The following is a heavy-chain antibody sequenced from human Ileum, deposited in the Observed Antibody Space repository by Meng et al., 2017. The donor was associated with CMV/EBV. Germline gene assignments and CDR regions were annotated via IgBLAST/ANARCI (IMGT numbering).Heavy chain of an antibody. V-gene: IGHV3-23*01. CDR1: GFRFSDYE. D-gene: IGHD5/OR15-5a*01. CDR3: AKALSVWTPFDA. Sequence: EGSGFRFSDYEMTWVRQAPGKGLECVSSISSGGGGTYTADSVRGRFTISRDNSRNTLYLQMNSLTVEDTAVYFCAKALSVWTPFDAWGQGTLVTVSS. J-gene: IGHJ5*02. CDR2: ISSGGGGT.